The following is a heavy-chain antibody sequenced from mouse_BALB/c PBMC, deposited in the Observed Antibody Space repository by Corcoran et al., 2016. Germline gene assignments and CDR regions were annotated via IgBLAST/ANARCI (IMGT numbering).Heavy chain of an antibody. CDR3: ARYGNYVYFDV. CDR1: GYTFTNYG. Sequence: QIQLVQPGPELKKPGETVKISCKASGYTFTNYGMNWVKQAPGKGLKWMGWINTYTGEPTYADDFKGRFAFSLETADSTAYLQINNLKNEDTATYFCARYGNYVYFDVWGAGTTVTVSS. CDR2: INTYTGEP. V-gene: IGHV9-3-1*01. J-gene: IGHJ1*01. D-gene: IGHD2-1*01.